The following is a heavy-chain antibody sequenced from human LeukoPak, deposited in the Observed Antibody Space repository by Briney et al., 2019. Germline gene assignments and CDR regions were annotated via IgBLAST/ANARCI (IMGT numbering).Heavy chain of an antibody. V-gene: IGHV4-59*01. CDR3: ARAAVTTSKYFQH. D-gene: IGHD4-17*01. CDR1: GGSISNYY. J-gene: IGHJ1*01. Sequence: SETLSLTCTVSGGSISNYYWSWIRQPPGKGLEWIGYIYNSGHTNYNPSLKSRVTISEDTSKNQLSLKLSSVTAADTAVYYCARAAVTTSKYFQHWGQGTLVTVSS. CDR2: IYNSGHT.